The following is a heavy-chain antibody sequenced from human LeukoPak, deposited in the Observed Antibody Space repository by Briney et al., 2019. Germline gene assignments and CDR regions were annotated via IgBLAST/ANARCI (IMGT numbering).Heavy chain of an antibody. CDR2: IRSKDNDGTT. J-gene: IGHJ6*04. D-gene: IGHD5-12*01. V-gene: IGHV3-49*03. Sequence: SLRLSCAASGFTLSDYYMTWIRQAPGKGLEWLGFIRSKDNDGTTDYAASVKGRFIISRDDSKSVAYLEMNDLKIEDTAVYYCTRDRWGGGYISRGMDVWGKGTTVTISS. CDR3: TRDRWGGGYISRGMDV. CDR1: GFTLSDYY.